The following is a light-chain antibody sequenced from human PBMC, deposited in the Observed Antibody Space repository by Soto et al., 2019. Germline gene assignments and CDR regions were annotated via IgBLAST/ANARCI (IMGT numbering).Light chain of an antibody. Sequence: IGFTQSPGTLSFSPGERATLSCRASQSVSSSYLAWYQQKPGQAPRLLIYDASNRATGIPARFSGSGSGTDFTLTISSLEPEDFAVYYCQQRSNWPPTFGGGTKVDIK. CDR1: QSVSSSY. V-gene: IGKV3-11*01. J-gene: IGKJ4*01. CDR2: DAS. CDR3: QQRSNWPPT.